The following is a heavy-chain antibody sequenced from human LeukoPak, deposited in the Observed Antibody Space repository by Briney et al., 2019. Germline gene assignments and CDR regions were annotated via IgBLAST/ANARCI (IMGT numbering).Heavy chain of an antibody. CDR2: IYHSGST. Sequence: PSETLSLTCDVSGYSIRSGYCWGWIRQPPGKGLEWIGSIYHSGSTYYNPSLKSRATLSVDTTKNQFSLKVNSVTAAATAVYYCETLGYSSSSEVDWGQGTLVTLSS. D-gene: IGHD6-6*01. J-gene: IGHJ4*02. CDR3: ETLGYSSSSEVD. V-gene: IGHV4-38-2*01. CDR1: GYSIRSGYC.